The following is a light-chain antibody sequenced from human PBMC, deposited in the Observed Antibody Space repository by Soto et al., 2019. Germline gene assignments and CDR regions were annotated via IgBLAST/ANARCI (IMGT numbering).Light chain of an antibody. Sequence: QSALTQPASVSGSPGQSITISCTGTSSDVGGYNYVSWYQQHPGKAPKLMIYDASNRPSGVSNRFSGSKSGNTASLTISGLQAEDEADYYCSSYTSSSTPLFGGGTKLTVL. CDR2: DAS. CDR3: SSYTSSSTPL. J-gene: IGLJ2*01. CDR1: SSDVGGYNY. V-gene: IGLV2-14*01.